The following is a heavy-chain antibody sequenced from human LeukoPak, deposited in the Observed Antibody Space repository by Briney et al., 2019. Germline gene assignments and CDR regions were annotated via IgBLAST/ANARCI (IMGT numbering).Heavy chain of an antibody. V-gene: IGHV3-23*01. CDR1: GFTFSNYA. Sequence: GGSLRLSCAASGFTFSNYAMSWVRQAPGKGLEWVSAILGSGVTTYYADSVKGRFTVSRDNSKSTLYLQMNTLRAEDTALYYCARWGDYDVLTGYYVPDYWGQGTLVTVSS. CDR3: ARWGDYDVLTGYYVPDY. J-gene: IGHJ4*02. CDR2: ILGSGVTT. D-gene: IGHD3-9*01.